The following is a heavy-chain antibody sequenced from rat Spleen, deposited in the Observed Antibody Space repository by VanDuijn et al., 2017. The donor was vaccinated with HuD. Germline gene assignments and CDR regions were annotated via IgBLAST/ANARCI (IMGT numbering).Heavy chain of an antibody. J-gene: IGHJ2*01. V-gene: IGHV2S8*01. Sequence: QVQLKESGPGLVQPSQTLSLTCTVSGFSLTSYGVSWVRQPPGKGLEWIAAISSGGGTFYSSALKSRLSISRDTSKSQVFLKRNSMQTEDTATYYCARDRVGAGFDYWGQGVMVTVSS. D-gene: IGHD5-1*01. CDR2: ISSGGGT. CDR3: ARDRVGAGFDY. CDR1: GFSLTSYG.